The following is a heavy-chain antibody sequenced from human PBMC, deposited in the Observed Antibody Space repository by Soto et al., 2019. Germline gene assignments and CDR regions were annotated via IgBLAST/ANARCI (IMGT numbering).Heavy chain of an antibody. D-gene: IGHD3-9*01. J-gene: IGHJ6*02. CDR3: ARDQGRYYDILTGPRPYYYYYGMGV. CDR1: GGSISSGGYY. CDR2: IYYSGST. Sequence: QVQLQESGPGLVKPSQTLSLTCTVSGGSISSGGYYWSWIRQHPGKGLEWIGYIYYSGSTYYNPSLKSRVTISVDTSKNQFSLKLSSVTAADTAVYYCARDQGRYYDILTGPRPYYYYYGMGVWGQGTTVTVSS. V-gene: IGHV4-31*03.